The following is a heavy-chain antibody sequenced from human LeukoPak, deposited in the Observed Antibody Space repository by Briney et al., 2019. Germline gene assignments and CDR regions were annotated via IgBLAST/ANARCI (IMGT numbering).Heavy chain of an antibody. CDR1: VGTFSSYA. Sequence: SVNVSCKASVGTFSSYAISWVRQAPGQGLEWMGGIIPIFGTANYAQKFQGRVTITADESTSTAYMELSSLRSEDTAVYYCARGKVPAAIGDSFGWFDPWGQGTLVTVSS. J-gene: IGHJ5*02. CDR2: IIPIFGTA. CDR3: ARGKVPAAIGDSFGWFDP. D-gene: IGHD2-2*01. V-gene: IGHV1-69*01.